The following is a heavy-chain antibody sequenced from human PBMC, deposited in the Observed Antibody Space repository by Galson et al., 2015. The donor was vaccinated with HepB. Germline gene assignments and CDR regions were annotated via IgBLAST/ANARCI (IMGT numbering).Heavy chain of an antibody. J-gene: IGHJ6*02. V-gene: IGHV3-23*01. CDR2: ISGSGGNT. CDR3: AKVSMVVAAPGAGMDV. CDR1: GFTFTSYA. D-gene: IGHD2-15*01. Sequence: SLRLSCAASGFTFTSYAMTWVRQAPGKGLEWVSGISGSGGNTYYADSVKGRFTISRGSSSNNVYLQMNSLRAEDTAVYYCAKVSMVVAAPGAGMDVWGRGTTVTVSS.